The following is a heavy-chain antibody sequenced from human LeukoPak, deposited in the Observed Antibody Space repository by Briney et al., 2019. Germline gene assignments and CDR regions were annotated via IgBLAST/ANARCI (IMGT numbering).Heavy chain of an antibody. CDR3: ARAEAIDY. CDR1: GYTFTGYY. CDR2: VNPNSGGT. D-gene: IGHD5-12*01. J-gene: IGHJ4*02. V-gene: IGHV1-2*02. Sequence: GASVKVSCKASGYTFTGYYMHWVRQAPGQGLEWMGWVNPNSGGTLYAQNFQGRVTMTRDTSISTAYMELSSLRSDDTAVYYCARAEAIDYWGQGTLVTVSS.